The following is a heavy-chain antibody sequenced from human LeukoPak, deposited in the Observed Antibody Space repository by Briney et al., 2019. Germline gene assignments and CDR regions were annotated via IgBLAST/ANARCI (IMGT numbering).Heavy chain of an antibody. CDR2: INPNSGGT. CDR1: GYTFTGYY. Sequence: ASVKVSCKASGYTFTGYYMHWVRQAPGQGLEWMGWINPNSGGTNYAQKFQGWVTMTRDTSISTAYMELSRLRSDDTAVYYCATLRGYYYGMDVWGQGTTVTVSS. CDR3: ATLRGYYYGMDV. J-gene: IGHJ6*02. V-gene: IGHV1-2*04.